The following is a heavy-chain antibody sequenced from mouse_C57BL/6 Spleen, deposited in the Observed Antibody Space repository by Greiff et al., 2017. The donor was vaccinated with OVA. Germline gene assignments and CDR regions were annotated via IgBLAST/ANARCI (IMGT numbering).Heavy chain of an antibody. D-gene: IGHD1-1*01. CDR3: ARLYYYGSSYDWYFDV. J-gene: IGHJ1*03. V-gene: IGHV8-12*01. CDR2: IYWDDDK. Sequence: QVTLKVCGPGILQSSQTLSLTCSFSGFSLSTSGMGVSWIRQPSGKGLEWLAHIYWDDDKRYNPSLKSRLTISKDTSRNQVFLKITSVDTADTATYYCARLYYYGSSYDWYFDVWGTGTTVTVSS. CDR1: GFSLSTSGMG.